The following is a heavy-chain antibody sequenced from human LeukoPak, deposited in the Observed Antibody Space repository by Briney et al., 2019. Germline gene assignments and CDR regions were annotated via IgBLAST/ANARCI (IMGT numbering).Heavy chain of an antibody. Sequence: ASVKVSCKASGYTFTGYYMHWVRQAPGQGLEWMGWINPNNGGTNYAQKFQGRVTMTRDTSISTAYMELSRLRSDDTAVYYCARSRPRILYLDPWGQGTLVTVSS. J-gene: IGHJ5*02. V-gene: IGHV1-2*02. CDR2: INPNNGGT. CDR3: ARSRPRILYLDP. CDR1: GYTFTGYY. D-gene: IGHD2-15*01.